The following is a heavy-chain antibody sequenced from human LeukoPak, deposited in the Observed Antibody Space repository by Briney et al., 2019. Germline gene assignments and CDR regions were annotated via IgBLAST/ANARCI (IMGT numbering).Heavy chain of an antibody. V-gene: IGHV1-18*01. Sequence: ASVKVSCKASGYTFTSYGISWVRQAPGQGLEWMGWIGAYNGNTNYAQKLQGRVTMTTDTSTSTAYMELRSLRSDDTAVYYCARDHYDFWSGSANYWGQGTLVTVSS. CDR3: ARDHYDFWSGSANY. D-gene: IGHD3-3*01. CDR1: GYTFTSYG. J-gene: IGHJ4*02. CDR2: IGAYNGNT.